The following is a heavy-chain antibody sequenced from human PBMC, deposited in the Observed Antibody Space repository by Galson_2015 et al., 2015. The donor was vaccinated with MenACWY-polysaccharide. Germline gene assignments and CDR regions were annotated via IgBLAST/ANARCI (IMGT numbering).Heavy chain of an antibody. CDR1: GGSISSRSYH. J-gene: IGHJ3*01. V-gene: IGHV4-39*02. CDR3: ARAPTPYCSSSSCFNKYAFDV. D-gene: IGHD2-2*01. Sequence: SETLSLTCTVSGGSISSRSYHWGWIRQPPGKGLEWIGIIYYSGNTYYNPSLESRVTMSVDTSQNQFSLKLSSVTAADTALYYCARAPTPYCSSSSCFNKYAFDVWGQGTMVTVSS. CDR2: IYYSGNT.